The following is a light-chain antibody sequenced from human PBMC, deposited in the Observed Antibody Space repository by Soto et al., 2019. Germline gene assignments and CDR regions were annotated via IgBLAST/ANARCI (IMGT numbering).Light chain of an antibody. J-gene: IGKJ1*01. CDR3: QQYYSTPRT. CDR2: WAS. V-gene: IGKV4-1*01. Sequence: DIVMTQSPDSLAVSLGERATINCKSSQSVLYSSDNKNYLAWYQQKPGQPPNLLIYWASTRESGVPDRFSGSGSGTDFTLTISSLQAEDVAVYYCQQYYSTPRTFGRGTKVEIK. CDR1: QSVLYSSDNKNY.